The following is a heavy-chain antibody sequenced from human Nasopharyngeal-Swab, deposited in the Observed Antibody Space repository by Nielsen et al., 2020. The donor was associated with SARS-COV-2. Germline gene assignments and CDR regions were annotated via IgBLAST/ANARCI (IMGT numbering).Heavy chain of an antibody. J-gene: IGHJ6*02. Sequence: GGSLRLSCAASGFTFSSYAMSWVRQAPGKGLEWVSAISGSGGSTYYADSVKGRFTISRDNSKNTLYLQMNSLRAEDTAVYYCARTYYYGSGSYYSPPYYYYGMDVWGQGTTVTVSS. CDR3: ARTYYYGSGSYYSPPYYYYGMDV. CDR1: GFTFSSYA. D-gene: IGHD3-10*01. CDR2: ISGSGGST. V-gene: IGHV3-23*01.